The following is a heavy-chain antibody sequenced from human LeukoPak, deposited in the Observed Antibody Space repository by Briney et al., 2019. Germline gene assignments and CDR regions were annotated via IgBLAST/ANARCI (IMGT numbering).Heavy chain of an antibody. Sequence: SETLSLTCAVYGGSFSGYYWSRIRQPPGKGLEWIGEINHSGSTNYNPSLKSRVTISVDTSKNQFSLKLSSVTAADTAVYYCARVGGYDYVWGSYRRKPSFDYWGQGTLVTVSS. J-gene: IGHJ4*02. CDR1: GGSFSGYY. CDR2: INHSGST. V-gene: IGHV4-34*01. D-gene: IGHD3-16*02. CDR3: ARVGGYDYVWGSYRRKPSFDY.